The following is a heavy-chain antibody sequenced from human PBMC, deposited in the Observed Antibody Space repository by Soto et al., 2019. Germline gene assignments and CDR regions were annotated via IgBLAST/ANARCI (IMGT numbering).Heavy chain of an antibody. CDR1: GFTFSSYA. D-gene: IGHD6-19*01. J-gene: IGHJ4*02. CDR2: ISGSGSST. CDR3: AKLRPPLAVAGTELAQ. V-gene: IGHV3-23*01. Sequence: EVQLLESGGGLVQPGGSLRLSCAASGFTFSSYAMSWVRQAPGKGLEWVSAISGSGSSTYYADSVKGRFTISRDNSKNTLYLQLNSLRAQDTAVYYCAKLRPPLAVAGTELAQWRQGTLVTFSS.